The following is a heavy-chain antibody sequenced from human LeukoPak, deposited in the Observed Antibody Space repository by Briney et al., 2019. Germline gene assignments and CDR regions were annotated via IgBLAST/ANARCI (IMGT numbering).Heavy chain of an antibody. CDR2: MYLSGTT. V-gene: IGHV4-4*02. CDR3: AGLVGRYSSGLYYYYFDY. D-gene: IGHD3-22*01. Sequence: SGTLSLTCTVSGDSINSLDLWSWVRQPPGRGLEWIGEMYLSGTTHSNPPVKSRVTISIDKSKNQFFLNLSSVTAADTAVYYCAGLVGRYSSGLYYYYFDYWGQGTLVTVSS. CDR1: GDSINSLDL. J-gene: IGHJ4*02.